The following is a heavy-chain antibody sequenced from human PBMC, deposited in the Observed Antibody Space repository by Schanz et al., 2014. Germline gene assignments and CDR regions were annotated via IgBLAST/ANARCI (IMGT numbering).Heavy chain of an antibody. CDR3: ARDDSPSTKPFDS. J-gene: IGHJ4*02. D-gene: IGHD2-21*01. Sequence: EVQLLESGGALEQPGGSLRLSCAASGITFSDYAMSWVRQAPGKGLEWVSVIYSGDNTYYADSVKGRFTISRHNSKNTLYLQMNSLRAEDTAVYYCARDDSPSTKPFDSWGQGTLVSVSS. CDR2: IYSGDNT. CDR1: GITFSDYA. V-gene: IGHV3-23*03.